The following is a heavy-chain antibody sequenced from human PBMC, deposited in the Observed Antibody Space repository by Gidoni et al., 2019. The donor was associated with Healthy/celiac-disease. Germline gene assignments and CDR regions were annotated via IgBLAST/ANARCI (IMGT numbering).Heavy chain of an antibody. CDR3: ARLSPRFGETLHYYYGMDV. CDR2: ISSSSSYI. J-gene: IGHJ6*02. CDR1: GFTFCSYC. Sequence: EVQLVESGGGLVKPGGSLRLSCAASGFTFCSYCMNWVRQAPGKGLEWVSSISSSSSYIYYADSVKGRFTISRDNAKNSLYLQMNSLRAEDTAVYYCARLSPRFGETLHYYYGMDVWGQGTTVTVSS. V-gene: IGHV3-21*01. D-gene: IGHD3-10*01.